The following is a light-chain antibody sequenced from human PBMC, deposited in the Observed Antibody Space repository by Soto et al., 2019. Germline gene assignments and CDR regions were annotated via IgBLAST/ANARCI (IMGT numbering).Light chain of an antibody. CDR2: DAS. CDR3: QQRSNSELT. Sequence: EIVLTQSPATLSLSPGERATLSCRASQSVSSYLAWYQQKPGQAPRLLIYDASNRATGIPARFSGSGSGTDFTLTISSLEPEDFAVYYCQQRSNSELTFGGRTKVEIK. CDR1: QSVSSY. V-gene: IGKV3-11*01. J-gene: IGKJ4*01.